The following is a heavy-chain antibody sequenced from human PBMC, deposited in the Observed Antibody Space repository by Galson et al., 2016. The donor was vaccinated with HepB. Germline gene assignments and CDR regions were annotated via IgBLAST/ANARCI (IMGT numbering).Heavy chain of an antibody. V-gene: IGHV3-49*04. D-gene: IGHD2-2*01. CDR1: GFTFGDYA. CDR3: TRDNSGVVPAALVLGGMDV. CDR2: IRTKAYGGTI. Sequence: SLRLSCAASGFTFGDYAVSWVRQAPGQGLEWVGFIRTKAYGGTIEYAASVTGRFSISRDDSKSIAYLQMHSLKPEDTAVYYCTRDNSGVVPAALVLGGMDVWGQGTTVTVSS. J-gene: IGHJ6*02.